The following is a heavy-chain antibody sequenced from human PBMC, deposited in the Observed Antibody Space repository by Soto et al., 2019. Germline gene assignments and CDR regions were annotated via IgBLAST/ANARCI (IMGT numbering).Heavy chain of an antibody. Sequence: EVQVVESGGGLVKPGGSLRLSCAASGFGFTNSWMNWVRQAPGKGLEWVGRIKSKNDGGTTDYAAPVQGRFTISRDDSKTTIYLQMNSLKTEHTAVYYCTSAGQYCTSTTCKAYWGQGTPVTVSS. J-gene: IGHJ4*02. CDR2: IKSKNDGGTT. V-gene: IGHV3-15*07. D-gene: IGHD2-2*01. CDR3: TSAGQYCTSTTCKAY. CDR1: GFGFTNSW.